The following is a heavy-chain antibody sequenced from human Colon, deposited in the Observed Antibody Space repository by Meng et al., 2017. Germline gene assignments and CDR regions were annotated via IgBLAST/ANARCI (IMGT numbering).Heavy chain of an antibody. CDR2: IKHNTQEP. V-gene: IGHV7-4-1*02. Sequence: VPLVIVWCELRKPGALVKVSCKDSGYSFTTFGINWVRQAHGQGLEWLGWIKHNTQEPTYAQGFTGRYAFSLDTSVSTAYLQISSTESEDTAVYYCARKASGYSYSTNWGQGTLVTVSS. D-gene: IGHD3-22*01. J-gene: IGHJ4*02. CDR1: GYSFTTFG. CDR3: ARKASGYSYSTN.